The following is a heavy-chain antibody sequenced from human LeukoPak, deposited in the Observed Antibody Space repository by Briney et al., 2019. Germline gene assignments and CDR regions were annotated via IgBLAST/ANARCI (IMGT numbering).Heavy chain of an antibody. J-gene: IGHJ4*02. Sequence: GGSLRLSCAASGFTFSSYSMNWVRQAPGKGLEWVSSISSSSSYIYYADSVKGRFTISRDNAKSSLYLQMNSLRAEDTAVYYCAREGYYYDSSGSTRYDYWGQGTLVTVSS. D-gene: IGHD3-22*01. CDR2: ISSSSSYI. CDR1: GFTFSSYS. CDR3: AREGYYYDSSGSTRYDY. V-gene: IGHV3-21*01.